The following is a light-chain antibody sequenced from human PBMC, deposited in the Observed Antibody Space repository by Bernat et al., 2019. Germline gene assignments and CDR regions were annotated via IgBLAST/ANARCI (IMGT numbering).Light chain of an antibody. J-gene: IGKJ4*01. Sequence: DIQLTQSPSFLSASVGGRVTITCRASQVIGTYLAWYHQKPGKAPQLLIYGASTLQSGVPSRFSGSGSGAEFTLTISSLQPEDSATYYCQQSYSTPLTFGGGTTVELK. V-gene: IGKV1-9*01. CDR3: QQSYSTPLT. CDR2: GAS. CDR1: QVIGTY.